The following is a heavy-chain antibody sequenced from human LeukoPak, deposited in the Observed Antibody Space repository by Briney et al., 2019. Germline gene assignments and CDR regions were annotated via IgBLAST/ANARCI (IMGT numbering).Heavy chain of an antibody. CDR3: ASNGDYYYMDV. V-gene: IGHV4-39*07. J-gene: IGHJ6*03. CDR1: GGSITTGTSY. D-gene: IGHD3-10*01. CDR2: IYYSGST. Sequence: SETLSLTCTVSGGSITTGTSYWSWIRRPAGKGLEWIGSIYYSGSTYYNPSLKSRVTISVDTSKNQFSLKLSSVTAADTAVYYCASNGDYYYMDVWGKGTTVTVSS.